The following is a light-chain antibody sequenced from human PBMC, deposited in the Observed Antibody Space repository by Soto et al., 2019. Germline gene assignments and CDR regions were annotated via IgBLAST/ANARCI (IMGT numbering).Light chain of an antibody. J-gene: IGKJ1*01. CDR2: AAS. CDR3: LQHSTYPLT. Sequence: DIQMTQFPSSLSASVGDRVTITCRASQGIRNDLAWYQQKPEKAPKRLIYAASSLQSGVPSRFSGSGSGTEFTLAISSLQPEDFANFYCLQHSTYPLTFGQGTKVEIK. V-gene: IGKV1-17*01. CDR1: QGIRND.